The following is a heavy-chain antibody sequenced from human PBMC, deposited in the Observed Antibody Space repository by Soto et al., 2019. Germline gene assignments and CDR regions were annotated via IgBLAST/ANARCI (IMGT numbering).Heavy chain of an antibody. CDR3: ARGYGDYDLDY. CDR2: INYSGST. CDR1: GGSISSYS. V-gene: IGHV4-59*01. J-gene: IGHJ4*02. Sequence: QVQLQESGPGLVKPSETLSLTCTVSGGSISSYSWSLIRQPPGKGLEWIGYINYSGSTNYNPSLKSRDTISVDTSKNQFSLKLSSVTAADTAVYYCARGYGDYDLDYWGQGTLVTVSS. D-gene: IGHD4-17*01.